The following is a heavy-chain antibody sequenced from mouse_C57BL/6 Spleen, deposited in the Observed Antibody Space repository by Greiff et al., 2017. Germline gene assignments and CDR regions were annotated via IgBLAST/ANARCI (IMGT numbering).Heavy chain of an antibody. J-gene: IGHJ4*01. Sequence: VKLVESGPGLVAPSPCLSITCTASGFSLTSYGVSWVRQPPGKGLEWLGVIWGDGSSNYYSALISRLSINKDNSKGKVFLKLNSLQTDDTASYSCANPCYSNYDYAMDYWGQGTSVTVSS. D-gene: IGHD2-5*01. V-gene: IGHV2-3*01. CDR2: IWGDGSS. CDR1: GFSLTSYG. CDR3: ANPCYSNYDYAMDY.